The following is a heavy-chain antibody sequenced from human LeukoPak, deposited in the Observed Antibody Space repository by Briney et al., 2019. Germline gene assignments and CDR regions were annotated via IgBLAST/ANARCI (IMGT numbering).Heavy chain of an antibody. V-gene: IGHV4-34*01. CDR1: GGSFSGYY. Sequence: PSEILSLTXAVYGGSFSGYYWSWIRQPPGKGLEWIGEINHSGSTNYNPSLKSRVTISVDTSKNQFSLKLSSVTAADTAVYYCATEGYSPYSAEYFQHWGQGTLVTVSS. J-gene: IGHJ1*01. CDR2: INHSGST. CDR3: ATEGYSPYSAEYFQH. D-gene: IGHD6-13*01.